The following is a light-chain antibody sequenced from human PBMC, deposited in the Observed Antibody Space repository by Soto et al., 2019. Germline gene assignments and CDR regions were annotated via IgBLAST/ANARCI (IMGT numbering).Light chain of an antibody. Sequence: DIQMTQSPSTLPSSVGDRVAISCRASQSISNWLAWYQQKPRKAPKLLIYKASSLERGVPSRFSGSGSGTEITLTISSLQPGDFATYYCQHYNTYPWTFGQGTKVDI. CDR2: KAS. V-gene: IGKV1-5*03. CDR1: QSISNW. CDR3: QHYNTYPWT. J-gene: IGKJ1*01.